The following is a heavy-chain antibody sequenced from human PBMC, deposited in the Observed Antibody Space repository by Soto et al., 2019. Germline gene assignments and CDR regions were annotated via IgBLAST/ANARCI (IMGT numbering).Heavy chain of an antibody. CDR3: ARAHQLLPNWFDP. J-gene: IGHJ5*02. Sequence: KASETLSLTCTVSGGSISSGDYYWSWIRQPPGKGLEWIGYIYYSGSTYYNPSLKSRVTISVDTSKNQFSLKLSSVTAADTAVYYCARAHQLLPNWFDPWGQGTLVTVSS. D-gene: IGHD2-2*01. V-gene: IGHV4-30-4*01. CDR1: GGSISSGDYY. CDR2: IYYSGST.